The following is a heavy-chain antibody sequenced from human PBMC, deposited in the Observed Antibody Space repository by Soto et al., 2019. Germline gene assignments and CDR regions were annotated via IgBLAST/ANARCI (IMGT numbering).Heavy chain of an antibody. J-gene: IGHJ5*02. CDR3: AKDGVAQYNWFDP. CDR1: GFTFSSYA. V-gene: IGHV3-23*01. CDR2: ISGSGGST. D-gene: IGHD2-15*01. Sequence: RLSCAASGFTFSSYAMSWVRQAPGKGLEWVSAISGSGGSTYYADSVKGRFTISRDNSKNTLYLQMNSLRAKDTAVYYCAKDGVAQYNWFDPWGQGTLVIVSS.